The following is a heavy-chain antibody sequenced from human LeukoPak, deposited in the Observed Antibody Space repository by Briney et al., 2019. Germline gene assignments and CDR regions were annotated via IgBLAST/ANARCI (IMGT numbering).Heavy chain of an antibody. D-gene: IGHD3-16*01. CDR1: GFTFSSYG. CDR2: ISYDGSNK. Sequence: GRSLRLSCAASGFTFSSYGMHWVRQAPGKGLEWVAVISYDGSNKYYADSVKGRFTISRGNSKNTLYLQMNSLRAEDTAVYYCAKASFMITFGGVIDHWGQGTLVTVSS. CDR3: AKASFMITFGGVIDH. V-gene: IGHV3-30*18. J-gene: IGHJ5*02.